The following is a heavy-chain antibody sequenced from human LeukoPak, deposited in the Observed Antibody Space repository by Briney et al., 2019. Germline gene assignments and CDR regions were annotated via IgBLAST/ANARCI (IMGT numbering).Heavy chain of an antibody. Sequence: SETLSLTCTVSGGSITSAGYYWSWIRQPPGKGLEWVGYIYNSGTTYCNPSLKSRVTVSEDTSKNQFSLKLSSVTAADTAVYFCARLTGTSYLDYWGQGTLVTVSS. CDR2: IYNSGTT. J-gene: IGHJ4*02. CDR1: GGSITSAGYY. D-gene: IGHD7-27*01. V-gene: IGHV4-31*03. CDR3: ARLTGTSYLDY.